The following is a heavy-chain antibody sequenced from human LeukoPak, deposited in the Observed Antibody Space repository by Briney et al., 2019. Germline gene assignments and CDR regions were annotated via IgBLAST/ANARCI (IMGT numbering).Heavy chain of an antibody. CDR1: GGSISSSSYY. Sequence: SETLSLTCTVSGGSISSSSYYWGWIRQPPGKGLEWIGSIYYSGSTYYNPSHKSRVTISVDTSKNQFSLKLSSVTAADTAVYYCARIDGYRSGFDYWGQGTLVTVSS. J-gene: IGHJ4*02. CDR3: ARIDGYRSGFDY. CDR2: IYYSGST. D-gene: IGHD5-24*01. V-gene: IGHV4-39*01.